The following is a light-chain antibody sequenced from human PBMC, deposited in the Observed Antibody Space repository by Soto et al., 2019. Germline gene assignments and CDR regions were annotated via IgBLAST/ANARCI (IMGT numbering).Light chain of an antibody. CDR3: QQRSNWT. Sequence: EIVLTQSPATLSLSPGERATLSCRASQSVSSYLAWYQQNPGQAPRLLISDSSNRATGIPARYRGSGSGTDFTLTISSLEPEEFAVYYCQQRSNWTFGGGTKVEIK. CDR1: QSVSSY. J-gene: IGKJ4*01. V-gene: IGKV3-11*01. CDR2: DSS.